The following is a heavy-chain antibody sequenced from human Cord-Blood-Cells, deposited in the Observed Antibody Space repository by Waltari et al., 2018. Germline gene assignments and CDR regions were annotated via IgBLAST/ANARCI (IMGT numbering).Heavy chain of an antibody. Sequence: EVQLLESGGGLVQPGGSLRLSCAASGFTFSSYAMSWVRQAPGKGLEWVSCIRGSGGSTYYADSVKGRFTISRDNSKNTLYLQMNSLRAEDTAVYYCAKDQLGGSEATFDYWGQGTLVTVSS. CDR3: AKDQLGGSEATFDY. D-gene: IGHD3-16*01. CDR1: GFTFSSYA. V-gene: IGHV3-23*01. CDR2: IRGSGGST. J-gene: IGHJ4*02.